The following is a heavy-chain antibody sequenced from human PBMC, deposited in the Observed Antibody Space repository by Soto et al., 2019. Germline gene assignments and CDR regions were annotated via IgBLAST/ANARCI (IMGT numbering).Heavy chain of an antibody. CDR3: ARLVDDYGDYVDY. J-gene: IGHJ4*02. V-gene: IGHV4-39*01. Sequence: PSETLSLTCTVSGGSISSSSYYWGWIRQPPGKGLEWIGSIYYSGSTYYNPSLKSRVTISVDTSKNQFSLKLSSVTAADTAVYYCARLVDDYGDYVDYWGQGTLVTVS. D-gene: IGHD4-17*01. CDR2: IYYSGST. CDR1: GGSISSSSYY.